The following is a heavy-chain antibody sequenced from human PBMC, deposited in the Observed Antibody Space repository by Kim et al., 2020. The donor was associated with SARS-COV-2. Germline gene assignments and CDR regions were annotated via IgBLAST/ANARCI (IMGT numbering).Heavy chain of an antibody. J-gene: IGHJ4*02. CDR3: ARGRTLGPYDY. CDR1: GGSISSSSYY. Sequence: SETLSLTCTVSGGSISSSSYYWGWIRQPPGKGLEWIGSIYYSGSTYYNPSLKSRVTISVDTSKNQFSLKLSSVTAADTAVYYCARGRTLGPYDYWGQGTLVTVSS. CDR2: IYYSGST. D-gene: IGHD3-16*01. V-gene: IGHV4-39*07.